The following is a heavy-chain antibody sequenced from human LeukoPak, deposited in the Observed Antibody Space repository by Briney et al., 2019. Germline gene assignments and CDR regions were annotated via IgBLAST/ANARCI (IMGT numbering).Heavy chain of an antibody. Sequence: KPSETLSLTCTVSGGSIRTDGSYWAWIRQRPGKGLEWIGSIYIVEITHYNSSLESLATLSIDTSKNHFSLRLTSLTAAATAVFYCARLFGRAWEYRYGMDVWGQGTAVTVSS. J-gene: IGHJ6*02. CDR2: IYIVEIT. CDR3: ARLFGRAWEYRYGMDV. D-gene: IGHD1-26*01. V-gene: IGHV4-39*02. CDR1: GGSIRTDGSY.